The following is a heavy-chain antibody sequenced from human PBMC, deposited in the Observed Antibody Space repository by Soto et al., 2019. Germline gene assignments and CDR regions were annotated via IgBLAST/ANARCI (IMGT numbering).Heavy chain of an antibody. CDR2: IYYSGRT. CDR3: ARPLPESDYYYMDV. J-gene: IGHJ6*03. Sequence: SETMPLTCTVSGGSISSSSYYWGWLRQPPGKRLERIGRIYYSGRTYYNQSLKSRVTISVDTSKNQLSLKLSSVTAADTAVYYCARPLPESDYYYMDVWGKGTTVTVCS. D-gene: IGHD2-2*01. CDR1: GGSISSSSYY. V-gene: IGHV4-39*01.